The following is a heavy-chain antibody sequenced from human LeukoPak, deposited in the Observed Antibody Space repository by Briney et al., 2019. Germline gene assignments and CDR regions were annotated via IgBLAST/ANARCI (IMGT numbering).Heavy chain of an antibody. Sequence: GASVKVSCKASGYTFTSYGISWVRQAPGQGLEWMGWINAGNGNTKYSQKFQGRVTITRDTSASTAYMELSSLRSEDTAVYYCARGTSVLRFLEWLSDFDYWGQGTLVTVSS. CDR1: GYTFTSYG. CDR3: ARGTSVLRFLEWLSDFDY. CDR2: INAGNGNT. V-gene: IGHV1-3*01. D-gene: IGHD3-3*01. J-gene: IGHJ4*02.